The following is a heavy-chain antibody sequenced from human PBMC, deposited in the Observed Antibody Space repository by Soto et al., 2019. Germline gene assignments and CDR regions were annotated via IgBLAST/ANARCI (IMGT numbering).Heavy chain of an antibody. J-gene: IGHJ4*02. V-gene: IGHV4-4*02. CDR2: IYHSGST. D-gene: IGHD5-12*01. CDR1: GGSISSSNW. CDR3: ARDYRGYCWYFDY. Sequence: QVQLQESGPGLVKPSGTLSLTCAVSGGSISSSNWWSWVRQPPGKGLEWIGEIYHSGSTNYNPSLKSRVTISVDKSTNQFSLKLSFVTAADTAVYYCARDYRGYCWYFDYWGQGTLVTVSS.